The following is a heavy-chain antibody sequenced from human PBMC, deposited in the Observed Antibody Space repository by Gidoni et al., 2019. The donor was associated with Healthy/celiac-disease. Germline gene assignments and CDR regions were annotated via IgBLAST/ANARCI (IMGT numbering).Heavy chain of an antibody. CDR3: ARGGWTRGIDVVVVAANPIDY. V-gene: IGHV1-46*01. J-gene: IGHJ4*02. D-gene: IGHD2-15*01. Sequence: QVQLVQSGAEVKKPGASVTVSCKASGYTFTSYYMHWLRQAPGHGLEWMGIIHPSGGSTSYAQKFQGRVTMTRDTSTSTVYMELSSPRSEDTAVYYCARGGWTRGIDVVVVAANPIDYCGQGTLVTVSS. CDR1: GYTFTSYY. CDR2: IHPSGGST.